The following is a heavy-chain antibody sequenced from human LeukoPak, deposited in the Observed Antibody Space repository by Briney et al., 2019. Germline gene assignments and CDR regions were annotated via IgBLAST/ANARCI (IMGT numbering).Heavy chain of an antibody. CDR1: GFTFSSYA. Sequence: PGGSRRLSCAASGFTFSSYAMSWVRQAPGKGLEWVSGIPSSGPVTYYADSVKGRFTISRDNSKNTLYLQMNSLTAEDTGVYYCANRVAQHDSWGQGTLVTVSS. J-gene: IGHJ5*02. CDR2: IPSSGPVT. CDR3: ANRVAQHDS. V-gene: IGHV3-23*01. D-gene: IGHD3-16*01.